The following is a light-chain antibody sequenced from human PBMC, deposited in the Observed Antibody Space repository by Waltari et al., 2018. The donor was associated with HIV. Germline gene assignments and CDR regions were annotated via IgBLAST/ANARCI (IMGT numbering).Light chain of an antibody. V-gene: IGLV6-57*01. CDR3: QSYDSSDRGV. Sequence: NFMLTQPHSVSESPEKTVTISCTRSSGSIASNYVQWYQRRPGSSPTTVIYENNQSPSGVPERVSGSIDSSSNSASLTISGLKTEDEAGYYCQSYDSSDRGVFGGGTKLTVL. CDR1: SGSIASNY. CDR2: ENN. J-gene: IGLJ2*01.